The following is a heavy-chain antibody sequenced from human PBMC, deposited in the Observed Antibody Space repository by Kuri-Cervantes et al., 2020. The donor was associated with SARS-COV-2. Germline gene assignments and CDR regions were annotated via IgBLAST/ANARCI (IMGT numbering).Heavy chain of an antibody. CDR3: ARGRPPIYLGYCSSTSCHRYYFDY. CDR2: INHNGST. CDR1: GGSLSGYY. Sequence: SETLSLTCAVYGGSLSGYYWSWICQPPGKGLEWIGEINHNGSTNYNPSLKSRVTISVDTSKNQFSLKLSSVTAADTAVYYCARGRPPIYLGYCSSTSCHRYYFDYWGQGTLVTVSS. D-gene: IGHD2-2*01. J-gene: IGHJ4*02. V-gene: IGHV4-34*01.